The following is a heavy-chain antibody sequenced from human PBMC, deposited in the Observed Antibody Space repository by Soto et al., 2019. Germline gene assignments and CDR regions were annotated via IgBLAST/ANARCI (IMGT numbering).Heavy chain of an antibody. Sequence: PGESLKISCKGSGYSFFSRWIGWVRQMPGKGLEWVGIIYPADSETRYSPSFQGQVTISVDKSINTAYLQWSSLKASDTAMYYCARRTWLSGYYDYWGQGNLVTVSS. D-gene: IGHD3-22*01. CDR1: GYSFFSRW. CDR2: IYPADSET. J-gene: IGHJ4*02. CDR3: ARRTWLSGYYDY. V-gene: IGHV5-51*01.